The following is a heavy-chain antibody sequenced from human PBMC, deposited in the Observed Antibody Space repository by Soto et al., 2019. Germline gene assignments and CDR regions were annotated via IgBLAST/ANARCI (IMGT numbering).Heavy chain of an antibody. J-gene: IGHJ6*02. V-gene: IGHV1-69*12. Sequence: QVQLVQSGAEVKKPGSSVKVSCKASGGTFSSYAISWVRQAPGQGLEWMGGIIPIFGTANYAQKFQGRVTITADESTSTDYMELRSLRSEDTAVYYRASCPRIAAAALYGMDVWGQGTTVTVSS. D-gene: IGHD6-13*01. CDR2: IIPIFGTA. CDR1: GGTFSSYA. CDR3: ASCPRIAAAALYGMDV.